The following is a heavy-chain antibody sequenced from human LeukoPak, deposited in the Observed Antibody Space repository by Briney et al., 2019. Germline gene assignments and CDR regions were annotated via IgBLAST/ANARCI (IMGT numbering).Heavy chain of an antibody. J-gene: IGHJ4*02. CDR2: IYYGGTT. V-gene: IGHV4-39*01. CDR3: AGQRGALVRGELGY. CDR1: GDSISSTSYY. Sequence: SETLSLTCSVSGDSISSTSYYWGWIRQPPGKGLEWIGSIYYGGTTYYNPSLKSRITISLDTSNNQFSLKLSSVTAADTAMYYCAGQRGALVRGELGYWGQGTLVTVSS. D-gene: IGHD3-10*01.